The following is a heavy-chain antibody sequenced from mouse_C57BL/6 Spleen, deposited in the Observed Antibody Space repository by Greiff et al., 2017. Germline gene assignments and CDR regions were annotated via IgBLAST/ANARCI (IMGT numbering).Heavy chain of an antibody. CDR3: ARLGSNWFAY. J-gene: IGHJ3*01. CDR1: GFTFSSYG. Sequence: EVMLVESGGDLVQPGGSLKLSCAASGFTFSSYGMSWVRQTPDKRLEWVATISSGGSYTYYPDSVKGRFTITRDNAKNTLYLQMSSLKSEDTAMYYCARLGSNWFAYWGQGTLVTVSA. V-gene: IGHV5-6*01. CDR2: ISSGGSYT. D-gene: IGHD2-5*01.